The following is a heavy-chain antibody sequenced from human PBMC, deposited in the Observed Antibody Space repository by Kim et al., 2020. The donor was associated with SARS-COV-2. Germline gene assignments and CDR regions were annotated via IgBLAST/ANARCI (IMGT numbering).Heavy chain of an antibody. CDR2: ISWNSGSI. J-gene: IGHJ6*02. CDR1: GFTFDDYA. V-gene: IGHV3-9*01. D-gene: IGHD1-26*01. Sequence: GGSLRLSCAASGFTFDDYAMHWVRQAPGKGLEWVSGISWNSGSIGYADSVKGRFTISRDNAKNSLYLQMNSLRAEDTALYYCAKDFQWELLPVTGMDVWGQGTTVTVSS. CDR3: AKDFQWELLPVTGMDV.